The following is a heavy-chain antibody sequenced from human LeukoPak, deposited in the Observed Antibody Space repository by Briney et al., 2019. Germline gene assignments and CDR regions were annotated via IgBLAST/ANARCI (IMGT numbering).Heavy chain of an antibody. J-gene: IGHJ4*02. CDR1: GGSISSGSYY. Sequence: SQTLSLTCTVSGGSISSGSYYWSWIRQPAGKGLEWIGRIYTSGSTNYNPSLNSRVTISVDTSKNQFSLKLSSVTAADTAVYYCARGGHAFWSGPIDYWGQGTLVTVSS. V-gene: IGHV4-61*02. D-gene: IGHD3-3*01. CDR3: ARGGHAFWSGPIDY. CDR2: IYTSGST.